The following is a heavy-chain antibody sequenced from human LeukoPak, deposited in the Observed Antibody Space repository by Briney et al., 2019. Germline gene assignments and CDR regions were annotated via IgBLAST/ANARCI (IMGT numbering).Heavy chain of an antibody. CDR2: INGSGGST. D-gene: IGHD3-22*01. V-gene: IGHV3-23*01. Sequence: GGSLRLSCAASGFTFSSYAMRWVRQAPGKGREWVSAINGSGGSTYYADSVKVPFTITRDNSKNTLYLQMNSLRAEDTAVDYCAKGDYYDSSGYLYFQHWGQGTLVTVSS. J-gene: IGHJ1*01. CDR1: GFTFSSYA. CDR3: AKGDYYDSSGYLYFQH.